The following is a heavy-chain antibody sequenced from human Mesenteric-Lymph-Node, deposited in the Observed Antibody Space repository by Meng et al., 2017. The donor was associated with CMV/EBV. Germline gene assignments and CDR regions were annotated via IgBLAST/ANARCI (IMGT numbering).Heavy chain of an antibody. D-gene: IGHD4-23*01. CDR3: ARHQRWLKSEGGFNY. V-gene: IGHV4-34*01. CDR1: GGSFSGYY. J-gene: IGHJ4*02. Sequence: QVQYSPWGAGLLKPSETLSLPCAVYGGSFSGYYLSWIRQPPGKGLEWIGEINHSGSTNYNPSLKSRVTISVDTSKNQFSLKLSSVTAADTAVYYCARHQRWLKSEGGFNYWGQGTLVTVSS. CDR2: INHSGST.